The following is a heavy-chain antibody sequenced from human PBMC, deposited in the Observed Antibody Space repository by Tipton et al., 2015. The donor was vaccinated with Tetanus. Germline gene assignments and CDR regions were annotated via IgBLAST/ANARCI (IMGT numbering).Heavy chain of an antibody. Sequence: QSGAEVKKPGSSMRLSCKASGNTFSSSTLSWVRQAPGHGLEWMGMIVPLFGSAYYAQKFQDRVTITADKSASTAYLDLRSLKSDDTAVYYCATVGAGIRRREGPLDSWGQGTMVTVSS. J-gene: IGHJ3*02. D-gene: IGHD1-14*01. V-gene: IGHV1-69*06. CDR3: ATVGAGIRRREGPLDS. CDR1: GNTFSSST. CDR2: IVPLFGSA.